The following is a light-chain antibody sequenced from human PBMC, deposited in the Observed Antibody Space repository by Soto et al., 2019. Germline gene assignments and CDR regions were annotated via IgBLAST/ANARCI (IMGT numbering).Light chain of an antibody. CDR2: DVS. CDR1: SSDVGDYNY. Sequence: QSALTQPASVSGSPGQSITISCTGTSSDVGDYNYVSWYQRHPGKAPKLMIYDVSNRPSGVSNRSSGSKSGNTASLTISGLQAEDEADYYCSSYTSSTTVVFGGGTKLTVL. V-gene: IGLV2-14*01. CDR3: SSYTSSTTVV. J-gene: IGLJ2*01.